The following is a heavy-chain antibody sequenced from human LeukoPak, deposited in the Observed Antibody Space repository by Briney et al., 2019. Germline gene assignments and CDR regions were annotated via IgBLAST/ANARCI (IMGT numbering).Heavy chain of an antibody. Sequence: GGSLRLSCAASGFTFSSYGMHWVRQAPGKGLEWVAVISYDGSNKYYADSVKGRFTISRDNSKNTLYLQMNSLRAEDTAVYYCATSGSDAFDIWGQGIMVTVSS. CDR3: ATSGSDAFDI. CDR1: GFTFSSYG. D-gene: IGHD3-10*01. J-gene: IGHJ3*02. V-gene: IGHV3-30*03. CDR2: ISYDGSNK.